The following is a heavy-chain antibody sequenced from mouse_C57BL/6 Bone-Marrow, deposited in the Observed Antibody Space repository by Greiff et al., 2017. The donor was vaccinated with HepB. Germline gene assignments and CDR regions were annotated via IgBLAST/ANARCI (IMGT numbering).Heavy chain of an antibody. Sequence: DVKLQESGPGLVKPSQSLSLTCSVTGYSITSGYYWNWIRQFPGNKLEWMGYISYDGSNNYNPSLKNRISITRDTSKNQFFLKLNSVTTEDTATYYCARDIEGAMDYWGQGTSVTVSS. D-gene: IGHD3-3*01. CDR3: ARDIEGAMDY. V-gene: IGHV3-6*01. J-gene: IGHJ4*01. CDR1: GYSITSGYY. CDR2: ISYDGSN.